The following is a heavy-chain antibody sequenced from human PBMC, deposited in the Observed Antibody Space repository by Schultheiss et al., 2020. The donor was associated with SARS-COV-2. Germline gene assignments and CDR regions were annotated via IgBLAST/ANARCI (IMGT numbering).Heavy chain of an antibody. D-gene: IGHD3-16*01. V-gene: IGHV4-31*01. CDR2: LYYSGST. CDR3: ARVGGHPVYNWFDP. CDR1: GDSISSTTNW. J-gene: IGHJ5*02. Sequence: SETLSLTCTVSGDSISSTTNWWSWIRQPPGKGLEWIGYLYYSGSTYYNPSVKSLVTISVDTSKNQFSLKLSSVTAADTAVYYCARVGGHPVYNWFDPWGQGTLVTVSS.